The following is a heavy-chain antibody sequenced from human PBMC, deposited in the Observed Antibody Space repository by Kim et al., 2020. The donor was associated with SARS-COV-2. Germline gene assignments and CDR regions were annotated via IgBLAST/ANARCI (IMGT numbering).Heavy chain of an antibody. D-gene: IGHD2-15*01. Sequence: ADTVKGRFTISRDNAKNSLYLQMNSLRAEDTAVYYCARGWPGSYYYGMDVWGQGTTVTVSS. CDR3: ARGWPGSYYYGMDV. V-gene: IGHV3-11*01. J-gene: IGHJ6*02.